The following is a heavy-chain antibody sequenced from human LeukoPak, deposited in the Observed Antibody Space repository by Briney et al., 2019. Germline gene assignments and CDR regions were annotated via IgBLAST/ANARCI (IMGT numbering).Heavy chain of an antibody. CDR3: ARVYRDDFWSGYSTHFDY. CDR1: GGSFSDYY. Sequence: SETLSLTCAVYGGSFSDYYWSWIRQPPGKGLEWIGYINYSGSTNYNPSLKSRVTISVDTSKNQFSLKLTSVTAADTAVYYCARVYRDDFWSGYSTHFDYWGQGTLVTVSS. CDR2: INYSGST. D-gene: IGHD3-3*01. J-gene: IGHJ4*02. V-gene: IGHV4-59*01.